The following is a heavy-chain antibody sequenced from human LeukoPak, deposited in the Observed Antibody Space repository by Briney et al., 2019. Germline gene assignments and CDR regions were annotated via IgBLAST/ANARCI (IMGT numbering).Heavy chain of an antibody. D-gene: IGHD1-26*01. V-gene: IGHV3-73*01. CDR1: GFTFSGSA. Sequence: GVSLKLSCAASGFTFSGSAIHWVRQSSGKGLEWVGQIDKKDKGYATATAYAASVKGRFTISRDDSINTAYLQMKSLKTEDTALYYCTRDSGTYNWFDPWGQGTLVTVSS. CDR2: IDKKDKGYATAT. J-gene: IGHJ5*02. CDR3: TRDSGTYNWFDP.